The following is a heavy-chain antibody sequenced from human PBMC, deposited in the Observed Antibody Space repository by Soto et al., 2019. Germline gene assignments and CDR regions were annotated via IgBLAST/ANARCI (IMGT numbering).Heavy chain of an antibody. V-gene: IGHV1-46*04. Sequence: QVQLVQSGAEVKRPGASVKVSCKASGYTFTTYYMHWVRQAPGQGLEWLGIINPNGGSTTYAQKLQGRGTMTRDTSTSTVYLELSSLRSEDTAVYYCARAGYCSGGTCFHGNCDYWGQGTLVTVSA. CDR3: ARAGYCSGGTCFHGNCDY. CDR1: GYTFTTYY. CDR2: INPNGGST. D-gene: IGHD2-15*01. J-gene: IGHJ4*02.